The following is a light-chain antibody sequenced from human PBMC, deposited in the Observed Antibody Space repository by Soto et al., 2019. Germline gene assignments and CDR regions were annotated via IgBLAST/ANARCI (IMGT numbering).Light chain of an antibody. CDR3: QQHNSFPIT. Sequence: DIQMTQSPSTLSASVGDRVTITCRASQSVSSWLAWYQQKPGKAPYLLIYKASTLESGVPSRFSGSGSGPEFTLTISSLQPDDFATYYCQQHNSFPITFGQGTRLEI. CDR2: KAS. J-gene: IGKJ5*01. V-gene: IGKV1-5*03. CDR1: QSVSSW.